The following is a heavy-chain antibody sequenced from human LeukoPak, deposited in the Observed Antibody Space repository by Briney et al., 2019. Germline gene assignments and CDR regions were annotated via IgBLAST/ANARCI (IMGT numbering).Heavy chain of an antibody. CDR3: AAGYYDSSGYYPLIDY. V-gene: IGHV1-69*05. CDR1: GGTFSSYA. Sequence: ASVRVSCKASGGTFSSYAISWVRQAPGQGLEWMGGIIPIFGTANYAQKFQGRVTITTDESTSTAYMELSSLRSEDTAVYYCAAGYYDSSGYYPLIDYWGQGTLVTVSS. CDR2: IIPIFGTA. J-gene: IGHJ4*02. D-gene: IGHD3-22*01.